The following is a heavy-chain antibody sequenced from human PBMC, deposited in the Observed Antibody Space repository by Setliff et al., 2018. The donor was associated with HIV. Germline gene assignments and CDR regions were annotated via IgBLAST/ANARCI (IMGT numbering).Heavy chain of an antibody. V-gene: IGHV4-30-4*08. Sequence: PSETLSLTCTVSGGSISSGYYYWSWIRQHPGKGLEWIGYIYYSGNPFYNPSLRSRVTISLDTSKNQFSLRLTSVTAADTAVYYCEVAGQWGQGTLVTVSS. J-gene: IGHJ4*02. CDR3: EVAGQ. CDR1: GGSISSGYYY. D-gene: IGHD6-19*01. CDR2: IYYSGNP.